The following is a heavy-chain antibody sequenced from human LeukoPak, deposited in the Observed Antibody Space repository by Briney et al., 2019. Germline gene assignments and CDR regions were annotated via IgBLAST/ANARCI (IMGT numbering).Heavy chain of an antibody. V-gene: IGHV4-61*02. CDR3: ARDRGTWNDDGFDY. Sequence: SETLSLTCTVSGASINSGAYYWTWIRQPAGKGLEWIGRIYTSGSTNYNPSLKSRVNISRDTSKNQFSLKLSSVTAADTAVYYCARDRGTWNDDGFDYWGQGTLVTVSS. J-gene: IGHJ4*02. CDR1: GASINSGAYY. CDR2: IYTSGST. D-gene: IGHD1-1*01.